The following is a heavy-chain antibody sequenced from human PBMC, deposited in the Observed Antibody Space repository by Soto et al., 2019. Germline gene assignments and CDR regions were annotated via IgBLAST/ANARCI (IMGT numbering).Heavy chain of an antibody. CDR1: GFSLSTSGVG. J-gene: IGHJ4*02. CDR2: IYWDDDK. V-gene: IGHV2-5*02. CDR3: AHSRETVTPAY. Sequence: QITLKESGPTLVKPTQTLTLTCTFSGFSLSTSGVGVGWIRQPPGKALEWLALIYWDDDKRYSPSLKGRLTITKDTSKNQVVLTMTNMDPVDTATYYCAHSRETVTPAYWGQGTLVTVSS. D-gene: IGHD4-17*01.